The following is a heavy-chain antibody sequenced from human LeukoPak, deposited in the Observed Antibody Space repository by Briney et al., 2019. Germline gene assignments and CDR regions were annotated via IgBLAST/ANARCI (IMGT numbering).Heavy chain of an antibody. Sequence: SVKVSCKASGGTFSSYAISWVRQAPGQGREWMGRIIPILGIANYAQKFQGRVTITADKSTSTAYMELSSLRSEDTAVYYCAREVSGVAAAGTNYFDYWGQGTLVTVSS. V-gene: IGHV1-69*04. CDR3: AREVSGVAAAGTNYFDY. J-gene: IGHJ4*02. CDR2: IIPILGIA. CDR1: GGTFSSYA. D-gene: IGHD6-13*01.